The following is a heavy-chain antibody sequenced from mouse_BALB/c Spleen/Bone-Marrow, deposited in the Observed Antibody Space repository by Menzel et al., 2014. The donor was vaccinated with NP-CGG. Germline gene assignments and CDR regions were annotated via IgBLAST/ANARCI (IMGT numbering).Heavy chain of an antibody. V-gene: IGHV5-9-3*01. Sequence: EVNLVDSGGGLVKPGGSLKLSCAASGFTFSSYAMSWVRQTPEKRLEWVATISSGGSYTYYPDSVKGRFTISRDNAKNTLYLQMSSLRSEDTAMYYCARRTLYRYDAGAMDYWGQGTSVTVSS. J-gene: IGHJ4*01. D-gene: IGHD2-14*01. CDR3: ARRTLYRYDAGAMDY. CDR2: ISSGGSYT. CDR1: GFTFSSYA.